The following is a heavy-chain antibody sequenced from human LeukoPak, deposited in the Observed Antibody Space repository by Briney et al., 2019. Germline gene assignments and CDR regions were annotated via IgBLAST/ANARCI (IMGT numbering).Heavy chain of an antibody. J-gene: IGHJ4*02. CDR1: GDSVSSNRAV. V-gene: IGHV6-1*01. D-gene: IGHD6-25*01. Sequence: SQTLSLTCAISGDSVSSNRAVWNWIRQSPSRGLERLGRTYYRSRWYYDYAVSVKSRITINPDTSKNQFSLQLNSVTPEDTGVYYCARGGHFEYWGQGTLVTVSS. CDR2: TYYRSRWYY. CDR3: ARGGHFEY.